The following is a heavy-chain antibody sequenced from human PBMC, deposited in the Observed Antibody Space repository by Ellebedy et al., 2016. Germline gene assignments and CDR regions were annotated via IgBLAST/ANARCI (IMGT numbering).Heavy chain of an antibody. CDR2: ISSSGSTI. CDR3: ARDRITMVRGVIPNWYFDL. V-gene: IGHV3-11*01. J-gene: IGHJ2*01. CDR1: GFTFSDYY. D-gene: IGHD3-10*01. Sequence: GGSLRLXXAASGFTFSDYYMSWIRQAPGKGLEWVSYISSSGSTIYYADSVKGRFTISRDNAKNSLYLQMNSLRAEDTAVYYCARDRITMVRGVIPNWYFDLWGRGTLVTVSS.